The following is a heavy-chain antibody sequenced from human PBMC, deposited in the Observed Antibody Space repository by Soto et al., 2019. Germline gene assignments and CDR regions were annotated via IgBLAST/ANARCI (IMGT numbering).Heavy chain of an antibody. CDR1: GGSVSSRSHF. CDR2: IFYSGST. V-gene: IGHV4-61*01. D-gene: IGHD5-12*01. J-gene: IGHJ5*02. Sequence: QVQLQEAGPGLVKPSETLSVTCTVSGGSVSSRSHFWSWIRQPPGGGLQWIGSIFYSGSTNYNPSLKSRATLSVDTSRNQFSLRLTSVTAADTAFYYCARYDAESGSNKIDPWGQGTPVTVSS. CDR3: ARYDAESGSNKIDP.